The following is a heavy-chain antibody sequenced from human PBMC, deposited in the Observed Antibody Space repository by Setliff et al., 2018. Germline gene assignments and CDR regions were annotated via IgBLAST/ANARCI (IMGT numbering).Heavy chain of an antibody. D-gene: IGHD6-6*01. CDR1: GFTFSNPW. CDR3: ARWTARAVDY. Sequence: SGGSLRLSCAASGFTFSNPWMTWVRQAPGKGLEWVANIKQDGSDKYYVDSVKGRFTVSRDNAKHSLYLQLSSLRAEDTAVYYCARWTARAVDYWGQGTLVTVSS. V-gene: IGHV3-7*03. CDR2: IKQDGSDK. J-gene: IGHJ4*02.